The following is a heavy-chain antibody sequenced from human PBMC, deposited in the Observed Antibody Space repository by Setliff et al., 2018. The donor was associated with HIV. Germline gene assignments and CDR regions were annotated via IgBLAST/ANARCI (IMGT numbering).Heavy chain of an antibody. CDR3: AKGAGFYGDYTFDH. CDR2: IYSTGST. V-gene: IGHV4-59*11. J-gene: IGHJ4*02. D-gene: IGHD4-17*01. Sequence: KTSETLSLTCTVSGPSINIHYWSWIRQSPGKGFEWIGYIYSTGSTNYNPSLQSRVTISMVASRNQSSLKVTAVTAADTAVYYCAKGAGFYGDYTFDHWGQGRQVTVSS. CDR1: GPSINIHY.